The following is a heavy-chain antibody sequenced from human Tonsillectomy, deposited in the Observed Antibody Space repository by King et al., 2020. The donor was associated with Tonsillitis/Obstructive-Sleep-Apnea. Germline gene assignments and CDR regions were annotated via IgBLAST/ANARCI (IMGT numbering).Heavy chain of an antibody. CDR1: AFTFSNRA. Sequence: VQLVESGGGLVQPGGSLRPSCAASAFTFSNRAMSWVRQPPGKGLEWVSAISGSGGNTYYADSVKGRFTISRDNFKNTLYLQMNSLRAEDTAVYYCAKVPGYWTNGVCSDYWCQGTLVAVSS. CDR3: AKVPGYWTNGVCSDY. CDR2: ISGSGGNT. D-gene: IGHD2-8*01. J-gene: IGHJ4*02. V-gene: IGHV3-23*04.